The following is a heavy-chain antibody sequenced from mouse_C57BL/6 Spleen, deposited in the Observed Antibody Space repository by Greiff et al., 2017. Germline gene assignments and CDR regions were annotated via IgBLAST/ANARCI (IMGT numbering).Heavy chain of an antibody. D-gene: IGHD1-1*01. Sequence: EVQLQESGGGLVKPGGSLKLSCAASGFTFSSYAMSWVRQTPEKRLEWVATISDGGSYTYYPDNVKGRFTISRDNAKNNLYLQMSHLKSEDTAMYYCARDRGTTVAYYFDYWGQGTTLTVSS. CDR3: ARDRGTTVAYYFDY. CDR2: ISDGGSYT. V-gene: IGHV5-4*01. CDR1: GFTFSSYA. J-gene: IGHJ2*01.